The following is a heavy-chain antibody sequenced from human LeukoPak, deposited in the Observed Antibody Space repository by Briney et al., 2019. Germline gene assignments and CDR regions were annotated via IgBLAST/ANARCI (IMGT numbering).Heavy chain of an antibody. Sequence: GGSLRLSCAASGFTFSSYGMHWVRQAPGKGLEWVSSITSSYIYYADSVKGRFTISRDNAKNSLYLQINSLRAEDTAVYYCARDPYSGGYGDYYYYYMDVWGKGTTVTISS. CDR3: ARDPYSGGYGDYYYYYMDV. CDR1: GFTFSSYG. V-gene: IGHV3-21*01. J-gene: IGHJ6*03. D-gene: IGHD1-26*01. CDR2: ITSSYI.